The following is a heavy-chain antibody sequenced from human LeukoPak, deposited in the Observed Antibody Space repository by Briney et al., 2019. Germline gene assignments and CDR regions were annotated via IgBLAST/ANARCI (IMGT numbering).Heavy chain of an antibody. J-gene: IGHJ4*02. CDR1: GFTSSRYW. Sequence: GGSLRLSCAASGFTSSRYWMSWVRQAPGKGLEWVANIKQDGSEKYYVDSVKGRFTISRDNAKNSLYLQMNNLGAEDTAVYHCARGSSSSGLDNWGQGTLVTVSS. CDR3: ARGSSSSGLDN. D-gene: IGHD6-13*01. V-gene: IGHV3-7*01. CDR2: IKQDGSEK.